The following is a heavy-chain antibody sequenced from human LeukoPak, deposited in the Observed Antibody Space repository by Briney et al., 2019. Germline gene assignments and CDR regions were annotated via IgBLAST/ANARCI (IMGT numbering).Heavy chain of an antibody. CDR1: GYSINSAYY. CDR3: ARLKSGSYYNYYYYYMDV. V-gene: IGHV4-61*02. D-gene: IGHD1-26*01. J-gene: IGHJ6*03. Sequence: SETLSLTCAVSGYSINSAYYWSWIRQPAGKGLEWIGRIYTSGSTNYNPSLKSRVTISVDTSKNQFSLKLSSVTAADTAVYYCARLKSGSYYNYYYYYMDVWGKGTTVTVSS. CDR2: IYTSGST.